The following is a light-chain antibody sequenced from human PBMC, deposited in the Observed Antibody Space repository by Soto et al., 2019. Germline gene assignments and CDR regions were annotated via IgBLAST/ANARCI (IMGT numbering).Light chain of an antibody. V-gene: IGKV1-39*01. CDR1: QNINNY. CDR3: QQSYSPPVYS. CDR2: AAS. J-gene: IGKJ2*03. Sequence: DIQMTQSPSSLSASVGDRVTITCRASQNINNYLNWYQQKPGKAPEVLISAASTLESGVPSRFSGSGAGTDFTLTISSLQSEDFATYFCQQSYSPPVYSFGQGTKLEI.